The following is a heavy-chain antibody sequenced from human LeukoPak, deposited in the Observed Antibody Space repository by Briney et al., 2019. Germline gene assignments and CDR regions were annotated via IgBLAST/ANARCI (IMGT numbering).Heavy chain of an antibody. D-gene: IGHD1-26*01. CDR1: GYTLTELS. CDR3: ATDRGRVGATRIISFDY. Sequence: ASVKVSCKVSGYTLTELSMHWVRQAPGKGLEWMGGFDPEDGETIYAQKFQGRVTMTEDTSTDTAYMELSSLRSEDTAVYYCATDRGRVGATRIISFDYWGQGTLVTVSS. CDR2: FDPEDGET. V-gene: IGHV1-24*01. J-gene: IGHJ4*02.